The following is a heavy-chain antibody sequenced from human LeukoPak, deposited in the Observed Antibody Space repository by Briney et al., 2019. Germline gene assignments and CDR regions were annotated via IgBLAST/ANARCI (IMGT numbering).Heavy chain of an antibody. J-gene: IGHJ4*02. CDR2: ITHRGST. V-gene: IGHV4-34*10. Sequence: SETLSLTCGVNGASFSGFYWSWIRQPPGKGLEWIGEITHRGSTNYNPSLKSRITVSIDTSKNQFSLNVTSVTAADTAVYYCARLGGYSRPFDYWGQGTLVTVSS. D-gene: IGHD5-18*01. CDR3: ARLGGYSRPFDY. CDR1: GASFSGFY.